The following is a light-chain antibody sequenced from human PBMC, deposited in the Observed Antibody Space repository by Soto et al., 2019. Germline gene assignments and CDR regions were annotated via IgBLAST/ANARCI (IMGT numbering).Light chain of an antibody. J-gene: IGKJ5*01. CDR1: QGISINY. V-gene: IGKV3D-20*02. Sequence: IVVTQSPGTLSLYPGERATLCCRANQGISINYLAWYQQKPGQAPRLLFYGASNWAIGIPDRFRGSGSGTDFTLTISRLEPEDFAVYYCQQRSNWPPITFGQGTRLEI. CDR2: GAS. CDR3: QQRSNWPPIT.